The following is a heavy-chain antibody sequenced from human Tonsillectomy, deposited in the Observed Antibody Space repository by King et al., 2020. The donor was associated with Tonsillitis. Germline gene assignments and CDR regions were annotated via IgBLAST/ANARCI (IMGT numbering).Heavy chain of an antibody. CDR3: ARDCMDMATIPLDY. D-gene: IGHD5-24*01. J-gene: IGHJ4*02. CDR1: GFTFRTYT. V-gene: IGHV3-21*06. CDR2: IRSSGSYI. Sequence: QLVQSGGGLGKPGGSLRLSCAVSGFTFRTYTMNWVRQAPGKGLEWVSSIRSSGSYIYYADSVKGRFTISRDNAKSTLYLQMDSLRAEDTAVYYCARDCMDMATIPLDYWGQGTLVSVSS.